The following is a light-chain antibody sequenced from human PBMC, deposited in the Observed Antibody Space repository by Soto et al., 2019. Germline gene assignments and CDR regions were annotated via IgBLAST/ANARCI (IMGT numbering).Light chain of an antibody. CDR1: SSDVGGYNS. CDR2: DVN. Sequence: QSVLTQPASVSGSPGQSIAISCTGTSSDVGGYNSVSWFQQHPGKAPKLIIYDVNDRPSAVSDRFSGSKSGNTASLTISGLQTEDEADYYCSSFTNRKTYVFGTGTKVTVL. J-gene: IGLJ1*01. CDR3: SSFTNRKTYV. V-gene: IGLV2-14*01.